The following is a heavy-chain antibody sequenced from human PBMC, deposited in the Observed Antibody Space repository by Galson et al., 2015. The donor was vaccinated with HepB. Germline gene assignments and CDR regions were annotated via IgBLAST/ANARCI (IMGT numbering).Heavy chain of an antibody. D-gene: IGHD5-18*01. V-gene: IGHV3-30*03. J-gene: IGHJ4*02. CDR2: ISYDGSNK. CDR3: ARVSVDTAMAWVGVDY. Sequence: SLRLSCAASGFTFSSYGMHWVRQAPGKGLEWVAVISYDGSNKYYADSVKGRFTISRDNSKNTLYLQMNSLRAEDTAVYYCARVSVDTAMAWVGVDYWGQGTLVTVSS. CDR1: GFTFSSYG.